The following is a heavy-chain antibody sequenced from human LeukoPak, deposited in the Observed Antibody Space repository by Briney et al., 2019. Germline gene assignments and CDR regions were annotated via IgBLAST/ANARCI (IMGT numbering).Heavy chain of an antibody. D-gene: IGHD6-6*01. CDR1: GYTFTSYG. CDR3: ARGIAARFHYYYYMDV. Sequence: ASVKVSCKASGYTFTSYGISWVRQAPGQGLGWMGWISAYNGNTNYAQKLQGRVTMTTDTSTSTAYMELRSLRSDDTAVYYCARGIAARFHYYYYMDVWGKGTTVTVSS. CDR2: ISAYNGNT. V-gene: IGHV1-18*01. J-gene: IGHJ6*03.